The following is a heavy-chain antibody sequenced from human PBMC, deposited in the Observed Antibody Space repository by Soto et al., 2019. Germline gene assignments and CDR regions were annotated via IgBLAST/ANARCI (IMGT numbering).Heavy chain of an antibody. D-gene: IGHD3-10*01. CDR3: AKVFQGWFGELAIDY. CDR1: GFTFSSYG. V-gene: IGHV3-30*18. CDR2: ISYDGSNK. J-gene: IGHJ4*02. Sequence: GGSLRLSCAASGFTFSSYGMHWVRQAPGKGLEWVAVISYDGSNKYYADSVKGRFTISRDNSKNTLYLQMNSLRAEDTAVYYCAKVFQGWFGELAIDYWGQGTLVTVSS.